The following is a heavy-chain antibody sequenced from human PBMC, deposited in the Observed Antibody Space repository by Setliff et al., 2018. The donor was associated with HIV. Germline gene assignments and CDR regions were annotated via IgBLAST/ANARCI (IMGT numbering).Heavy chain of an antibody. CDR3: AKGSVAGLGADYYYYMDV. CDR2: ISYDGRTM. J-gene: IGHJ6*03. D-gene: IGHD6-19*01. V-gene: IGHV3-30*18. Sequence: PGGSLRLFCAASGFMFRNYGMHWVRQAPGKGLEWVALISYDGRTMYNADSVRGRFTISRDNSNNTLFLQMSSLRPDDTAVYYCAKGSVAGLGADYYYYMDVWGKGTTVTVSS. CDR1: GFMFRNYG.